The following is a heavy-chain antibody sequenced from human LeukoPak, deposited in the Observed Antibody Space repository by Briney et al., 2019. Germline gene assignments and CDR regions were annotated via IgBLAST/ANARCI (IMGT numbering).Heavy chain of an antibody. CDR1: GFTFSRYG. CDR3: AKVPHSWGLFDS. D-gene: IGHD3-16*01. V-gene: IGHV3-30*02. J-gene: IGHJ4*02. Sequence: GGSLRLSCAASGFTFSRYGLHWVRQAPGKGLEWMAFIRDDGSTRYYADSAKGRFTVSRDNSKSTLYLQMDSLRTEDTAVYYCAKVPHSWGLFDSWGQGTLVTVSS. CDR2: IRDDGSTR.